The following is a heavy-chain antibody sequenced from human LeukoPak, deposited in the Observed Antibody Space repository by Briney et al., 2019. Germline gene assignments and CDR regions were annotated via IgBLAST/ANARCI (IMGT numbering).Heavy chain of an antibody. D-gene: IGHD3-10*01. CDR3: VVSVGEY. V-gene: IGHV3-7*01. J-gene: IGHJ4*02. Sequence: GGSLRLSCAVSGFSVSRQWMTWVRQAPGKGLEWVANINNDGSQRYYLDSVKGRFTISKDNGKNSVVLQMNSLRAEDTAVYYCVVSVGEYWGQGTLVTVST. CDR1: GFSVSRQW. CDR2: INNDGSQR.